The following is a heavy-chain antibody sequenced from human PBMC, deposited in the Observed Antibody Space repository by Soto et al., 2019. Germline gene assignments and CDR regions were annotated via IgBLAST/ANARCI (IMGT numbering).Heavy chain of an antibody. J-gene: IGHJ3*01. CDR3: ARSPGGYYID. CDR2: INTDGSST. V-gene: IGHV3-74*01. CDR1: GFSFSSYW. D-gene: IGHD3-9*01. Sequence: EVQLVESGGGLVQPGGSLRLSCADSGFSFSSYWMHWVRQGPGKGLVWVARINTDGSSTNYADSVKGRFTISRDNAKNTLYLQMNSLRAEDTAVYYCARSPGGYYIDWGQGTMVTLSS.